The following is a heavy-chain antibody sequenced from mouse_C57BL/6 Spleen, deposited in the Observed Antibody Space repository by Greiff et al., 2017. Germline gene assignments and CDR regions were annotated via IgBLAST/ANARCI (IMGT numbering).Heavy chain of an antibody. CDR1: GYSITSGYY. V-gene: IGHV3-6*01. J-gene: IGHJ1*03. D-gene: IGHD1-1*01. Sequence: EVQLQQSGPGLVKPSQSLSLTCSVTGYSITSGYYWNWIRQFPGNKLEWMGYISYDGSNNYNPSLKNRISITRDTSKNLFFLKLNSVTTEDTATYYCARITTVPRYWYFDVWGTGTTVTVSS. CDR2: ISYDGSN. CDR3: ARITTVPRYWYFDV.